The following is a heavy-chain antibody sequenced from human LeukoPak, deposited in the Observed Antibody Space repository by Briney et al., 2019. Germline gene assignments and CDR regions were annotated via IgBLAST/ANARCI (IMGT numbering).Heavy chain of an antibody. CDR1: GGSISSYY. Sequence: PSETLSLTCTVSGGSISSYYWSWIRQPPGKGLEWIGYIYYSGSTNCNPSLKSRVTISVDTSKNQFSLKLSSVTAADTAVYYCARGFYFDYWGQGTLVTVSS. CDR3: ARGFYFDY. V-gene: IGHV4-59*01. CDR2: IYYSGST. J-gene: IGHJ4*02.